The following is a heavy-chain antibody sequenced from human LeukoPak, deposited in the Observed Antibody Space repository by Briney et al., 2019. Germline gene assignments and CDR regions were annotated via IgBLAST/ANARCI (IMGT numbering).Heavy chain of an antibody. D-gene: IGHD4-17*01. CDR2: IYYSGST. Sequence: SETLSLTCTVSGGSISSYYWSWIRQPPGKGLEWIGYIYYSGSTNYNPSLKSRVTISVDTSKNQFSLKLSSVTAADTAVYYCAGAFSTETPTLFYYYGMDVWGQGTTVTVSS. CDR3: AGAFSTETPTLFYYYGMDV. CDR1: GGSISSYY. V-gene: IGHV4-59*08. J-gene: IGHJ6*02.